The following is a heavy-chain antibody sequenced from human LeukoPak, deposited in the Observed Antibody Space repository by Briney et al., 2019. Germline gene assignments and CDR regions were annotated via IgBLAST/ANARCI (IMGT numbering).Heavy chain of an antibody. Sequence: SETLSLTSTVSGGSISSYYWSWIRQPPGKGLEWIGYIYYSGSTNYNPSLKSRVTISVDTSKNQFSLKLSSVTAADTAVYYCARLGYYYDSSGYTSVLDYWGQGTLVTVSS. J-gene: IGHJ4*02. CDR2: IYYSGST. CDR1: GGSISSYY. D-gene: IGHD3-22*01. V-gene: IGHV4-59*08. CDR3: ARLGYYYDSSGYTSVLDY.